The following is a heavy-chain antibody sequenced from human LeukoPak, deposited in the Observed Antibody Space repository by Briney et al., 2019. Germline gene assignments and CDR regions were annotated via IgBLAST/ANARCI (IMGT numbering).Heavy chain of an antibody. Sequence: GGFLRLSCVASGYNFSPYWMSWVRQTPGKGLEWVASISNGGYATYYVDSVRGRFTISRDDAKNSLFLQMNSLGADDTAVYYCTRENYVPDSWGQGTLVTVSS. CDR1: GYNFSPYW. D-gene: IGHD3-10*02. CDR3: TRENYVPDS. J-gene: IGHJ4*02. CDR2: ISNGGYAT. V-gene: IGHV3-7*03.